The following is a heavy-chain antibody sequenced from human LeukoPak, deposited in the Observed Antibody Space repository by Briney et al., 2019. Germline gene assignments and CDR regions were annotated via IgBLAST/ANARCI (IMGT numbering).Heavy chain of an antibody. CDR1: GFTFGHYA. V-gene: IGHV3-30*04. CDR3: AKDYCSSTSCYDFDY. CDR2: VTFDGSHK. Sequence: GGSLRLSCAASGFTFGHYAVHWVRQAPGKGLEWVALVTFDGSHKYYADCVKGRFTSSKDNSKNMLYLQMNSLRAEDTAVYYCAKDYCSSTSCYDFDYWGQGTLVTVSS. D-gene: IGHD2-2*01. J-gene: IGHJ4*02.